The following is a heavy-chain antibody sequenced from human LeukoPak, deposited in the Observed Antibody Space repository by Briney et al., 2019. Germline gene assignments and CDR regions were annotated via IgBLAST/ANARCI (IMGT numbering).Heavy chain of an antibody. CDR3: ATYSSLNRREFQY. CDR1: GFTFNGYG. V-gene: IGHV3-48*01. Sequence: PGGSLRLSCTASGFTFNGYGMNWVRQAPGKGLEWVSYISSISSTIYYSDSVKGRFTISRDNAKNSLYLQMNSLRAEDTAVYYCATYSSLNRREFQYWGQGTLLTVSS. CDR2: ISSISSTI. D-gene: IGHD3-22*01. J-gene: IGHJ1*01.